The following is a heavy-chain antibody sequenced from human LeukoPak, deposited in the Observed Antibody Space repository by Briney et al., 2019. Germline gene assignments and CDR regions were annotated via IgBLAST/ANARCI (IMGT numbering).Heavy chain of an antibody. CDR3: ARSMDTAMVYLDY. J-gene: IGHJ4*02. CDR2: ISSSGSTI. Sequence: GGSLRLSCAASGFTFIDYYMSWIRQAPGKGLEWVSYISSSGSTIYYADSVKGRFTISRDNAKNSLYLQMNSLRAEDTAVYYCARSMDTAMVYLDYWGQGTLVTVSS. D-gene: IGHD5-18*01. CDR1: GFTFIDYY. V-gene: IGHV3-11*04.